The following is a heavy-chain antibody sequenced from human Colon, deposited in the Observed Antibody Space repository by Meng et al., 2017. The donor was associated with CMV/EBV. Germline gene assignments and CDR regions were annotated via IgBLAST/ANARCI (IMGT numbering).Heavy chain of an antibody. J-gene: IGHJ4*02. CDR3: ASSGTIAARNFDY. Sequence: SETLSLTCAVYGGSFSGYYWSWIRQPPGKGLEWIGEIKHSGSTNYNPSLKSRVTRSVDTSKNQFSLKLCSVTAADTAMYYCASSGTIAARNFDYWGQGTLVTVSS. CDR1: GGSFSGYY. CDR2: IKHSGST. D-gene: IGHD6-6*01. V-gene: IGHV4-34*01.